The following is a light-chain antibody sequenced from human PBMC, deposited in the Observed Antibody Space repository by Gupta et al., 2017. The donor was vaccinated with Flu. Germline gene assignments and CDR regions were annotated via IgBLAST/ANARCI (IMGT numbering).Light chain of an antibody. CDR2: SAS. CDR3: QQINSYPFT. V-gene: IGKV1-9*01. J-gene: IGKJ3*01. Sequence: DIQLTQSPSFLSASVGDRVTITCRASQGISNFLAWYQQKPGKAPKLLIYSASTLQSGVPSRFSGSGSGTRFTLTISSLQPEDFATYHCQQINSYPFTFGPGTRVDIK. CDR1: QGISNF.